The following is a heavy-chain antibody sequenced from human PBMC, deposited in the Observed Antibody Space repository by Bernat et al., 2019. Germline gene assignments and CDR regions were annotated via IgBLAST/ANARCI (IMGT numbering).Heavy chain of an antibody. CDR2: IKEDGSEK. J-gene: IGHJ6*02. D-gene: IGHD3-3*01. CDR1: GFTFSNYW. V-gene: IGHV3-7*01. Sequence: EVQLVESGGGLVQPGGSLRLSCAASGFTFSNYWMSWLRQAPGKGLDWVANIKEDGSEKYYVDYVEGRFTISGDNSKNTLYLQMNSLRAEDTAVYYCARTLEWLLAPYYYYGMDVWGQGTTVTVSS. CDR3: ARTLEWLLAPYYYYGMDV.